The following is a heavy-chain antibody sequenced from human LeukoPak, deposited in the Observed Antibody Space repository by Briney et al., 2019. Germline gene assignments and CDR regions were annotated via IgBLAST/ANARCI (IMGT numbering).Heavy chain of an antibody. V-gene: IGHV1-46*03. CDR2: INPSGGST. J-gene: IGHJ5*02. CDR1: GYTFTSYY. CDR3: ARGYCSGGSCYSWFDP. Sequence: ASVKVSCKASGYTFTSYYMRWVRQAPGQGPEWMGIINPSGGSTSYAQKFQGRVTMTRDTSTSTVYMELSSLRSEDTAVYYCARGYCSGGSCYSWFDPWGQGTLVTVSS. D-gene: IGHD2-15*01.